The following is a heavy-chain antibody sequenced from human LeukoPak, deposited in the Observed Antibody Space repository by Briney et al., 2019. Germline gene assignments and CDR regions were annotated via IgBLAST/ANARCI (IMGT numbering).Heavy chain of an antibody. Sequence: ASVKVSCKASGYTFTGYGISWVRQAPGQGLEWMGWISAYNGNTNYAQKLQGRVTMTTDTSTSTAYMELRSLRSDDTAVYYCARAYYDILTGYYYYYYGMDVWGQGTTVTVSS. CDR2: ISAYNGNT. V-gene: IGHV1-18*01. CDR3: ARAYYDILTGYYYYYYGMDV. D-gene: IGHD3-9*01. J-gene: IGHJ6*02. CDR1: GYTFTGYG.